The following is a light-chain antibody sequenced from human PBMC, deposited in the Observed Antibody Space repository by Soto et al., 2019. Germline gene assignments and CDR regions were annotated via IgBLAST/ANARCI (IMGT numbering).Light chain of an antibody. CDR2: EAT. CDR1: SSDVGKYKF. CDR3: CSYAGSNNLV. V-gene: IGLV2-23*01. Sequence: QSALTQPASVSGSPGQSISISCTGTSSDVGKYKFVSWYQQHPGEAPKLMIYEATKRPSGVSNRFSGSKSGITASLTISGLQAEDEADYYCCSYAGSNNLVFGGGTQLTVL. J-gene: IGLJ2*01.